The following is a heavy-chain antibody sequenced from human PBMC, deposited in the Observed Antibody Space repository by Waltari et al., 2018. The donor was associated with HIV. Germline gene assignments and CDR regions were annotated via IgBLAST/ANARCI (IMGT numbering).Heavy chain of an antibody. J-gene: IGHJ4*02. V-gene: IGHV4-39*01. CDR1: GGSISSSSYS. CDR3: ARHEFMVRGVITNFFDY. CDR2: IYYSGST. D-gene: IGHD3-10*01. Sequence: QLQLQESGPGLVKPSETLSLTCTVSGGSISSSSYSWGWIRQPPGKGLAWIGSIYYSGSTYYNPSLKSRVTISVDTSKNQFSLKLSSVTAADTAVYYCARHEFMVRGVITNFFDYWGQGTLVTVSS.